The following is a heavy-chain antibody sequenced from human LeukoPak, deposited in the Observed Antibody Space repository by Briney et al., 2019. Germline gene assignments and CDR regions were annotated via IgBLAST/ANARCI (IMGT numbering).Heavy chain of an antibody. D-gene: IGHD5-12*01. CDR1: GFTVSSNY. J-gene: IGHJ4*02. Sequence: GGSLRLSCAASGFTVSSNYMSWVRQAPGKGLEWVSVIYSGGSTYYADSVKGRFTISRDNSKNTLYLQMNSLRAEYTAVYYCARVNIVATIIGPYYFDYWGQGTLVTVSS. CDR2: IYSGGST. V-gene: IGHV3-66*01. CDR3: ARVNIVATIIGPYYFDY.